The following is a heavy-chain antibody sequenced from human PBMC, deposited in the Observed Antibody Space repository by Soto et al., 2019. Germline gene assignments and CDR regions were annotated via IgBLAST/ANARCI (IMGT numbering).Heavy chain of an antibody. CDR2: IYSGGST. Sequence: GGSLRLSCAASGFTFSSYAMSWVRQAPGKGLEWVSVIYSGGSTYYADSLKGRFTISRDNSKNTLYLQMNSLRAEDTAGYYCARDPSPDGDYVYDYWGQGTLVTVSS. CDR3: ARDPSPDGDYVYDY. CDR1: GFTFSSYA. J-gene: IGHJ4*02. V-gene: IGHV3-66*01. D-gene: IGHD4-17*01.